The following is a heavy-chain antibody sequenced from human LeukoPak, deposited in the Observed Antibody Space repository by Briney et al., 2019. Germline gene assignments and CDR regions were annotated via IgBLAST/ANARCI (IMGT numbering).Heavy chain of an antibody. CDR1: GGSISSSSYY. J-gene: IGHJ3*02. CDR3: ARPIVVVTARDAFDI. V-gene: IGHV4-39*01. CDR2: IYYSGST. D-gene: IGHD2-21*02. Sequence: ASQTLSLTCTVSGGSISSSSYYWGWIRQPPGKGLEWIGSIYYSGSTYYNPSLKSRVTISVDTSKSQFSLKLSSVTAADTAVYYCARPIVVVTARDAFDIWGQGTMVTVSS.